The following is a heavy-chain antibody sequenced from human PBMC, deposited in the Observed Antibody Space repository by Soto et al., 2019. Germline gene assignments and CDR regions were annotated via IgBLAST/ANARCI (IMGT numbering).Heavy chain of an antibody. CDR2: VYYSGSS. D-gene: IGHD6-6*01. CDR3: ASQVSIAARPDAFDI. J-gene: IGHJ3*02. CDR1: GDSISSRSYY. V-gene: IGHV4-30-4*01. Sequence: PSETLSLTCTVTGDSISSRSYYWGWIRQPPGKGLEWIGYVYYSGSSHYTPSLKSRLIISMDTSKTQFSLRLSSVTAADTAVYYCASQVSIAARPDAFDIWGQGTMVTVSS.